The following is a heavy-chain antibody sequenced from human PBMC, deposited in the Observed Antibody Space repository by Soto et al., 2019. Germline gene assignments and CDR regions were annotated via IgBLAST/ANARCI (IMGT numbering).Heavy chain of an antibody. V-gene: IGHV1-2*04. CDR3: ARSHSGLERLTFYYYYYMDV. Sequence: ASVKVSCKASGYTFTGYYMHWVRQAPGQGLEWMGWINPNSGDTNYAQKFQGWVTMTRDTSISTAYMELSRLRSEDTAVYYCARSHSGLERLTFYYYYYMDVWGKGTTVTVSS. CDR2: INPNSGDT. CDR1: GYTFTGYY. D-gene: IGHD1-1*01. J-gene: IGHJ6*03.